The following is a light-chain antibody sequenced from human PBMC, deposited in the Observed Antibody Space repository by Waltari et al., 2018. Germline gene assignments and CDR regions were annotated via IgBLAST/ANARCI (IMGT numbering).Light chain of an antibody. Sequence: EIVLTQSPATLSLSPGERATLSCRASQSVSSYLAWYQQKPGQAPRLLIYDASNRATAIPARFSGSASGTAFTLTISSLEPEDFAVYYCQQRSNWPPAFGQGTKLEIK. CDR3: QQRSNWPPA. V-gene: IGKV3-11*01. CDR2: DAS. J-gene: IGKJ2*01. CDR1: QSVSSY.